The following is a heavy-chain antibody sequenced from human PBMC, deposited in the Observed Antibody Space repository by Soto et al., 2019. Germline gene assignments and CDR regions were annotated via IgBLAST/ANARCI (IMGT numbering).Heavy chain of an antibody. J-gene: IGHJ3*02. CDR3: ARGGYGDYVRGDDAFDI. D-gene: IGHD4-17*01. CDR2: IYYSGST. V-gene: IGHV4-31*03. Sequence: SETLSLTCTVSGGSISSGGYYWSWIRQHPGKGLEWIGYIYYSGSTYYNPSLKSRVTISVDTSKNQFSLKLSSVTAADTAVYYCARGGYGDYVRGDDAFDIWGQGTMVTVSS. CDR1: GGSISSGGYY.